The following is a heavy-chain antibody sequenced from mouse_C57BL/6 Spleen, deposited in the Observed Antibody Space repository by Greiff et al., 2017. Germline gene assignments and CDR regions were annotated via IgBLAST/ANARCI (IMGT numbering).Heavy chain of an antibody. D-gene: IGHD2-5*01. Sequence: VQLQQPGAELVMPGASVKLSCKASGYTFTSYWMHWVKQRPGQGLEWIGEIDPSDSYTNYNQKFKGKSTLTVDKSSSTAYMQLSSLTSEDSAVYYCARKSNYEDYYAMDYWGQGTSVTVSS. V-gene: IGHV1-69*01. CDR1: GYTFTSYW. CDR2: IDPSDSYT. CDR3: ARKSNYEDYYAMDY. J-gene: IGHJ4*01.